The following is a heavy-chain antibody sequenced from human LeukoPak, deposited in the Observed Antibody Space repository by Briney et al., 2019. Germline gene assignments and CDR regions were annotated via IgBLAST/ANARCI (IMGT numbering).Heavy chain of an antibody. J-gene: IGHJ5*02. V-gene: IGHV4-59*08. CDR2: IYYSGSA. Sequence: SETLSLTCTVSGGSISSYYWSWIRQPPGKGLEWIGYIYYSGSAKYNPSLKSRVTISVDTSKNQFSLKLSSVTAADTAVYYCARLNCSGGSCYSVDHWGQGTLVTVSS. D-gene: IGHD2-15*01. CDR1: GGSISSYY. CDR3: ARLNCSGGSCYSVDH.